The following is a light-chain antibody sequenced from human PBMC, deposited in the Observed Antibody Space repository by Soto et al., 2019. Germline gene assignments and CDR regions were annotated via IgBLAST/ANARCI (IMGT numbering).Light chain of an antibody. Sequence: QSALTQPASVSGSPGQSITISCTGTSSDVGGYNYVSWYQQHPGKAPKLMIYDVSNRPSGFSNRFSGSKSGNTASLTISGLQAEDEADYYGSSYTSSSTLVFGGGTKVTVL. CDR1: SSDVGGYNY. J-gene: IGLJ2*01. V-gene: IGLV2-14*01. CDR2: DVS. CDR3: SSYTSSSTLV.